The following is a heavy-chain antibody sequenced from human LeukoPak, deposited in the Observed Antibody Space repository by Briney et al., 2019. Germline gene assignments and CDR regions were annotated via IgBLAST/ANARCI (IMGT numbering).Heavy chain of an antibody. Sequence: ASVKVSCKISGGTLSNYPIVWVRQAPGRGLEWLGGIIPIYGTANYVEKVQGRFSLTAHESTATAYMELTSLTSDDTAMYFCATHTGGYNYWWFDIWGQGTLVTVSS. D-gene: IGHD5-24*01. CDR1: GGTLSNYP. V-gene: IGHV1-69*13. CDR2: IIPIYGTA. J-gene: IGHJ5*02. CDR3: ATHTGGYNYWWFDI.